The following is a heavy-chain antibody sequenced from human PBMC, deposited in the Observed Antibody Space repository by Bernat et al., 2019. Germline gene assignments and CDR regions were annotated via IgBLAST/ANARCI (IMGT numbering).Heavy chain of an antibody. CDR3: AHVLEWFGELYFDY. D-gene: IGHD3-10*01. Sequence: QITLKESGPTLVKPTQTLTLTCTFSGFSLSTSGVGVGWNRQPPGKALEWLALIYWDDDKRYSPSLKSRLTITKDTSKNQVVLTMTNMDPVDTATYYCAHVLEWFGELYFDYWGQGTLVTVSS. V-gene: IGHV2-5*02. CDR2: IYWDDDK. J-gene: IGHJ4*02. CDR1: GFSLSTSGVG.